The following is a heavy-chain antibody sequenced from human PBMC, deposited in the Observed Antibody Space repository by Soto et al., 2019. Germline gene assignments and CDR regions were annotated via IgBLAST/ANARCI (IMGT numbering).Heavy chain of an antibody. CDR2: ISAYDGDT. V-gene: IGHV1-18*01. CDR3: ARAGRAFRTSHYYFFYMDV. D-gene: IGHD1-1*01. Sequence: QVQLEQSGPEVKKPGASVKVSCKTSGYSFIDYGVGWVRQVPGQGLGWLGWISAYDGDTKFEEKVQDRVTMTTDTSTATALMELRSLTSDDTAVYYCARAGRAFRTSHYYFFYMDVWGKGTTVTVSS. CDR1: GYSFIDYG. J-gene: IGHJ6*03.